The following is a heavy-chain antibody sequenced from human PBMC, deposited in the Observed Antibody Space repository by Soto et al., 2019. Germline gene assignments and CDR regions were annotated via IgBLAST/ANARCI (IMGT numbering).Heavy chain of an antibody. CDR1: GGSISSSSYY. Sequence: QLQLQESGPGLVKPSETLSLTCTVSGGSISSSSYYWGWIRQPPGKGLEWIGSIYYSGSTYYNPSLKRRVTISVDTSKNQFSLKLSSVTAADTAAYYCARASRYCSGGSCHYFDYWGQGTLVTVSS. V-gene: IGHV4-39*01. J-gene: IGHJ4*02. CDR3: ARASRYCSGGSCHYFDY. D-gene: IGHD2-15*01. CDR2: IYYSGST.